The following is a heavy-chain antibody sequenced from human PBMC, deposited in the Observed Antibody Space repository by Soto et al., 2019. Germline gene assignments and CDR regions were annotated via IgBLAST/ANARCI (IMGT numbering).Heavy chain of an antibody. CDR2: IYYSGST. D-gene: IGHD1-7*01. V-gene: IGHV4-30-4*01. J-gene: IGHJ4*02. CDR3: ARETNWNYGTFDY. Sequence: PSVPLSLPCTVSDGSISSRGYYRSWKSQPPGKGLEWIGYIYYSGSTYYNPSLKSRVTISVDTSKNQFSLKLSSVTAADTAVYYCARETNWNYGTFDYWGQGTLVTVSS. CDR1: DGSISSRGYY.